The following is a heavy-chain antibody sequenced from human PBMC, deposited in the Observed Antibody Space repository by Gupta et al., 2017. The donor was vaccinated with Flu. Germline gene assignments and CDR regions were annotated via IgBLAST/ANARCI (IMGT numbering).Heavy chain of an antibody. D-gene: IGHD3-16*01. CDR2: LKSQDDGGTT. Sequence: EGQLVESGGGLVEPGGSLRLSCAASGFTFIDAYMNWARQDPGKGLEWVGRLKSQDDGGTTDYGAPVKGRFTISSDDSKNTLFLQMRSLQTEDTAMYFCTTDSSGGITFDIWGQGTMVTVSS. CDR1: GFTFIDAY. V-gene: IGHV3-15*01. J-gene: IGHJ3*02. CDR3: TTDSSGGITFDI.